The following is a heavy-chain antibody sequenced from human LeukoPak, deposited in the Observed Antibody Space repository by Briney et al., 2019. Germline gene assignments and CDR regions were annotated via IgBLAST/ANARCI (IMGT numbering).Heavy chain of an antibody. CDR3: ATSILEWSLGIDY. J-gene: IGHJ4*02. Sequence: ASVKVSCKVSGYTLTELSMHWVRQAPGKGLEWMGGFDPEDGETIYAQKLQGRVTMTEDTSTDTAYMELSSLRSEDTAVYYWATSILEWSLGIDYWGQGTLVPVSS. D-gene: IGHD3-3*01. CDR2: FDPEDGET. CDR1: GYTLTELS. V-gene: IGHV1-24*01.